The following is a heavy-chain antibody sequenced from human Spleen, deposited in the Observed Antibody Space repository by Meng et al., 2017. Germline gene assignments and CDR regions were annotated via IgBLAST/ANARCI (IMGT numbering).Heavy chain of an antibody. CDR3: ARDSLTGTLAGDY. J-gene: IGHJ4*02. D-gene: IGHD1-7*01. Sequence: SVKVSCKASGYTFPDYWLHWVRRAPGQGLEWMGRIIPTLGITNSAQKFQDRVSITADTSTSTAYMELSSLRSDDTAFYYCARDSLTGTLAGDYWGQGTLVTVSS. CDR1: GYTFPDYW. V-gene: IGHV1-69*04. CDR2: IIPTLGIT.